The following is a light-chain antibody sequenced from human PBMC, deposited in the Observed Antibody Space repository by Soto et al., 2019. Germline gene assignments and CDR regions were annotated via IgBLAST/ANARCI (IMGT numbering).Light chain of an antibody. Sequence: EMVMTQSPATLSVSPGERATLSCRASQTVADNNIAWYQQKPGQALRLLIYGASTRATGIPARFSGSGSGTVFTLAISSMQSEDLAVYFCQQYSEWPPYTFGQGTKLEIK. CDR2: GAS. CDR1: QTVADNN. J-gene: IGKJ2*01. V-gene: IGKV3-15*01. CDR3: QQYSEWPPYT.